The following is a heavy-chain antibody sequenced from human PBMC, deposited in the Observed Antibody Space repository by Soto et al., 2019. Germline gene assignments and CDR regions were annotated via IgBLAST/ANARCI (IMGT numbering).Heavy chain of an antibody. J-gene: IGHJ6*02. Sequence: PSETLSLTCTVSGGSISSSSYYWGWIRQPPGKGLEWIGSIYYSGSTYYNPSLKSRVTISVDTSKNQFSLKLSSVTAADTAVYYCARGGATIFGVVTDPNYYYYGMDVWGQGTTVTVSS. CDR1: GGSISSSSYY. CDR3: ARGGATIFGVVTDPNYYYYGMDV. D-gene: IGHD3-3*01. CDR2: IYYSGST. V-gene: IGHV4-39*01.